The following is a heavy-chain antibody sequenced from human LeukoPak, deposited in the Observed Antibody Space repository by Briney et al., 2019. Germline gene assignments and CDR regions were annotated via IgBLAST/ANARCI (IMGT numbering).Heavy chain of an antibody. V-gene: IGHV4-61*10. J-gene: IGHJ3*02. D-gene: IGHD2-15*01. CDR1: GGSISSGGYY. Sequence: PSETLSLTCTVSGGSISSGGYYWNWLRQPAGKGLEWIGNIYYSGSTNYNPSLNSRVTISVDTSKNQFSLKLSSVTAADTAVYYCARVGGSFNFDIWGQGTMVTVSS. CDR3: ARVGGSFNFDI. CDR2: IYYSGST.